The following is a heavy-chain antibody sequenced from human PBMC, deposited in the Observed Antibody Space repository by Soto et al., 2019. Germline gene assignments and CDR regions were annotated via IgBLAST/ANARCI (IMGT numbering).Heavy chain of an antibody. CDR3: ARDPTFDYYYGMDV. Sequence: QVQLVESGGGVVQPGRSLRLSCAASGFTFSSYGMHWVRQAPGKGLEWVAVIWYDGSNKYYADSVKGRFTISRDNSKNTLYLQMNGLRAEDTAVYYCARDPTFDYYYGMDVWGQGTTVTVSS. CDR1: GFTFSSYG. V-gene: IGHV3-33*01. J-gene: IGHJ6*01. CDR2: IWYDGSNK.